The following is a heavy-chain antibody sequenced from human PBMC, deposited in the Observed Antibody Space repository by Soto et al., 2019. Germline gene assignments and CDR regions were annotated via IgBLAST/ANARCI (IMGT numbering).Heavy chain of an antibody. Sequence: PSETLSLTCTVSGGSISSSSYYWGWIRQPPGKGLEWIGSIYYSGSTYYNPSLKSRVTISVDTSKNQFSLKLSSVTAADTAVYYCAISPLSCGWAGAGGFDYRAQRTPVPVSS. V-gene: IGHV4-39*01. J-gene: IGHJ4*02. CDR2: IYYSGST. CDR3: AISPLSCGWAGAGGFDY. CDR1: GGSISSSSYY. D-gene: IGHD6-19*01.